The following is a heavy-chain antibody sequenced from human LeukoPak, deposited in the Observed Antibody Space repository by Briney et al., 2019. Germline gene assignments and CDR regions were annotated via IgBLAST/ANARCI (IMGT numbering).Heavy chain of an antibody. D-gene: IGHD3-10*01. CDR1: GYTFTSYG. V-gene: IGHV1-18*04. CDR2: ISAYNGNT. CDR3: AKAATDLATIWFGGLDWFDP. Sequence: ASVKVSCKASGYTFTSYGISWVRQAPGQGLEWMGWISAYNGNTNYAQKLQGRVTMTTDTSTSTAYMELRSLRSDDTAVYYCAKAATDLATIWFGGLDWFDPWGQGTLVTVSS. J-gene: IGHJ5*02.